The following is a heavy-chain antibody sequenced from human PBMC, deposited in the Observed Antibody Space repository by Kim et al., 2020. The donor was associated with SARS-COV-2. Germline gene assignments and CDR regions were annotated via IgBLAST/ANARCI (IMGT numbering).Heavy chain of an antibody. J-gene: IGHJ6*02. V-gene: IGHV4-59*01. CDR3: ARERNVYGMDV. Sequence: TNYNPSLKSRVTISVDTSKNQFSLKLSSVTAADTAVYYCARERNVYGMDVWGQGTTVTVSS. CDR2: T.